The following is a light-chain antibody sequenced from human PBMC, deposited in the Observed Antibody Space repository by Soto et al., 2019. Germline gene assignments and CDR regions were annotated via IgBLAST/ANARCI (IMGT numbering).Light chain of an antibody. V-gene: IGLV2-14*01. J-gene: IGLJ1*01. CDR3: SSYTTSYFYV. CDR1: GRDIGAYDY. Sequence: QSVLTQPASVSGSPGQSITISCTGSGRDIGAYDYVSWYQQHPGKAPKLLIYGVKNRPSGVSYRFSASKSAFTASLTISVLQAEDEAHYYCSSYTTSYFYVFGPGTKLTVL. CDR2: GVK.